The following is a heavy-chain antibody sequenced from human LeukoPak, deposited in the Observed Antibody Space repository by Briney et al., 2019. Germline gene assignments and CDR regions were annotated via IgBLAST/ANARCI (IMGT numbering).Heavy chain of an antibody. J-gene: IGHJ4*02. CDR2: IYSTGST. CDR1: DGSISSYY. Sequence: SETLSLTCTVSDGSISSYYWSWIRQPAGKGLEWIGRIYSTGSTNYNPSFKSRVTMSVDTSKNQFSLKLSSVTAADTAVYYCAKYDILTGHTVAAFDYWGQGTLVTVSS. D-gene: IGHD3-9*01. CDR3: AKYDILTGHTVAAFDY. V-gene: IGHV4-4*07.